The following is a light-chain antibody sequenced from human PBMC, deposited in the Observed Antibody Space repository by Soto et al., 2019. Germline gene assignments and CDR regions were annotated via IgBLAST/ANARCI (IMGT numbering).Light chain of an antibody. V-gene: IGKV1-9*01. CDR1: QGISTY. J-gene: IGKJ5*01. CDR3: RQHDSLPIT. Sequence: IQLTQSPFFLSAAVGDRVTLTCRASQGISTYLVWYQQKAGKAPKSLIYAASTLQTGVPSRFSGSGSGTEFTLTISSLQPEDSATYYCRQHDSLPITFGQGTRLEI. CDR2: AAS.